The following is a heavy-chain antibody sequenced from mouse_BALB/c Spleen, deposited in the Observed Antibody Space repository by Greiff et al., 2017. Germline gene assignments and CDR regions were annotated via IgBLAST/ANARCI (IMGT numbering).Heavy chain of an antibody. CDR2: INPYNDYT. V-gene: IGHV1-54*01. D-gene: IGHD1-1*01. CDR3: ARLKYYGSHFDY. Sequence: VQLQQSGAELVRPGTSVKVSCKASGYAFTNYLIEWVKQRPGQGLDWIGYINPYNDYTSYNQKFKGKATLTVDKSSSTAYMELSSLTSEDSAVYYCARLKYYGSHFDYWGQGTTLTVSS. CDR1: GYAFTNYL. J-gene: IGHJ2*01.